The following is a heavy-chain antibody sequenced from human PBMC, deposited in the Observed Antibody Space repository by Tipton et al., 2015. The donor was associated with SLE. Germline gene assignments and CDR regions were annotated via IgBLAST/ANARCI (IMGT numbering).Heavy chain of an antibody. J-gene: IGHJ4*02. Sequence: SLRLSCAASGFTFSNYAMNWVRQASGKGLEWVSVIYSDSRTFYADSVKGRFTISRDNSKNTLYLQMNSLRGDDTAVYYCAKRKWDSSSSCHPFDNWGQGTLVTVSS. D-gene: IGHD6-13*01. CDR2: IYSDSRT. V-gene: IGHV3-23*03. CDR3: AKRKWDSSSSCHPFDN. CDR1: GFTFSNYA.